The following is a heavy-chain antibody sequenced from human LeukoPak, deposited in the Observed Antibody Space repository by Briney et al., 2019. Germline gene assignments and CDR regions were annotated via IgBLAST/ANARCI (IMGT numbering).Heavy chain of an antibody. D-gene: IGHD3-10*01. CDR1: GFSFSSHD. V-gene: IGHV3-23*01. Sequence: GGSLRLSCATSGFSFSSHDMNWVRQAPGKGLEWVSAISGSGGSTYYADSVKGRFTISRDNSKNTLYLQMNSRRAEDTAVYYCALKVLRSRGGGYFDYWGQGTLVTVSS. CDR3: ALKVLRSRGGGYFDY. J-gene: IGHJ4*02. CDR2: ISGSGGST.